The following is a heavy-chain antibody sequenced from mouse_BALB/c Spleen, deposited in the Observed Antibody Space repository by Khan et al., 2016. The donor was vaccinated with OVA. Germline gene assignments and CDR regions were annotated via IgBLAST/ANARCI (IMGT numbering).Heavy chain of an antibody. Sequence: QVQLKESGPGLVAPSQCLSITCTISGFSFTSYGVHWVRQPPGKGLEWRGVIWSDGSTTYNSALKYRLTIIKDNSKSKDFLKRNSLQTDATAIYFCARQSYAHNNVIDYWGQGTSVTVSS. CDR1: GFSFTSYG. V-gene: IGHV2-6-1*01. D-gene: IGHD1-1*01. CDR3: ARQSYAHNNVIDY. J-gene: IGHJ4*01. CDR2: IWSDGST.